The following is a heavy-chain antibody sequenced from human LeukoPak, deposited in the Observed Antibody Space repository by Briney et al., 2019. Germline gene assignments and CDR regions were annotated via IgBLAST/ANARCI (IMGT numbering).Heavy chain of an antibody. J-gene: IGHJ4*02. CDR1: GFTFSNYA. V-gene: IGHV3-23*01. Sequence: GGSLRLSCAASGFTFSNYAMSWVRQAPGKGLEWVSSVSDSGGSTYYADSARGRFTISRDNSKNTLYLQMNSLRAEDSALYYCAKPHFDDWGQGTLVTVSS. CDR2: VSDSGGST. CDR3: AKPHFDD.